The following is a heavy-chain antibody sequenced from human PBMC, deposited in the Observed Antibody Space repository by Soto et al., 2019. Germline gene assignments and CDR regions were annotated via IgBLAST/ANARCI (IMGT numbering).Heavy chain of an antibody. D-gene: IGHD3-10*01. CDR3: ASFGLGIDYYYGMDV. CDR1: GYSFTSYW. CDR2: IYPGDSDT. J-gene: IGHJ6*02. V-gene: IGHV5-51*01. Sequence: GESLKISCKGSGYSFTSYWISWVRQMPGKGLEWMGIIYPGDSDTRYSPSFQGQVTISADKSISTAYLQWSSLKASDTAMYYCASFGLGIDYYYGMDVWGQGTTVTVSS.